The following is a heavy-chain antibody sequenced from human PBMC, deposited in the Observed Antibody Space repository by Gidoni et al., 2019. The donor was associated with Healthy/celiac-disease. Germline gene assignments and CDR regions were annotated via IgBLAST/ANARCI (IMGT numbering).Heavy chain of an antibody. Sequence: QVQLVQSGAEVTKPGSSVKVSCKASGGTFSSYTIRWVRQAPGQWLEWMGRIIPILGIANYAQKFQGRVTITADKSTSTAYMELSSLRSEDTAVYYCAREGDYSYADYWGQGTLVTVSS. D-gene: IGHD5-18*01. CDR3: AREGDYSYADY. CDR1: GGTFSSYT. J-gene: IGHJ4*02. CDR2: IIPILGIA. V-gene: IGHV1-69*08.